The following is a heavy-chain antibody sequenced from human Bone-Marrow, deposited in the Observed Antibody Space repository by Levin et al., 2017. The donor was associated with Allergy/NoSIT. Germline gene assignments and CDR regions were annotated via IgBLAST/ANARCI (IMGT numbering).Heavy chain of an antibody. CDR1: GYTFTSYG. V-gene: IGHV1-18*01. CDR3: ARETVRVYGDYIGPDYYYYYGMDV. CDR2: ISAYNGNT. D-gene: IGHD4-17*01. J-gene: IGHJ6*02. Sequence: ASVKVSCKASGYTFTSYGISWVRQAPGQGLEWMGWISAYNGNTNYAQKLQGRVTMTTDTSTSTAYMELRSLRSDDTAVYYCARETVRVYGDYIGPDYYYYYGMDVWGQGTTVTVSS.